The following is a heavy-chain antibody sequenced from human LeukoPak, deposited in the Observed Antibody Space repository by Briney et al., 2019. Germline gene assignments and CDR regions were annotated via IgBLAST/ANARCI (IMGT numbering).Heavy chain of an antibody. CDR2: IYASGST. V-gene: IGHV4-4*07. Sequence: SETLSLTCTVSDGSISTNYWSWIRQPAGKGLEWIGRIYASGSTNYKPSLKSRVTMSVDTSKNQFSLKFSSVTAADTAVYYCARETHSGRYSLDNWFDPWGQGTLVTVSS. CDR3: ARETHSGRYSLDNWFDP. D-gene: IGHD1-26*01. J-gene: IGHJ5*02. CDR1: DGSISTNY.